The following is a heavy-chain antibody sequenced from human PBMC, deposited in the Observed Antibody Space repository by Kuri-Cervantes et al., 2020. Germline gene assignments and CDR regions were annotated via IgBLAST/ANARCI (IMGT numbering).Heavy chain of an antibody. CDR3: VGDRGIAGDSSFDY. V-gene: IGHV3-72*01. CDR1: GFTFSDHY. CDR2: IKNKANYYTT. J-gene: IGHJ4*02. D-gene: IGHD6-13*01. Sequence: GGSLRLSCAASGFTFSDHYMDWVRQAPGKGLEWVGRIKNKANYYTTEYAASVKGRFTISRDDSKNSVYLQMNSLRAEDTAVYYCVGDRGIAGDSSFDYWGQGTLVTVSS.